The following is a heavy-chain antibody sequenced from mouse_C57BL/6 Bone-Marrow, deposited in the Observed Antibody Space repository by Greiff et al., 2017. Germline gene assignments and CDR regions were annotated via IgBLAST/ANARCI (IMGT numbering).Heavy chain of an antibody. Sequence: QVTLKVPVPVLFPPSPTLILTFSFSLFSLSTFGMGVGWIRQPSGKGLEWLAHIWWDDDKYYNPALKSRLTISKDTSNNQVFLKIAKVDTADTATYYCARSIDWGQGTLVTVSA. J-gene: IGHJ3*01. V-gene: IGHV8-8*01. CDR3: ARSID. CDR1: LFSLSTFGMG. CDR2: IWWDDDK.